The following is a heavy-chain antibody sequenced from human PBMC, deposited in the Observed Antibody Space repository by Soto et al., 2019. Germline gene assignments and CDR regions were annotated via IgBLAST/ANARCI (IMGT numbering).Heavy chain of an antibody. J-gene: IGHJ6*02. V-gene: IGHV4-30-2*01. D-gene: IGHD4-4*01. Sequence: SETLSLTCAVSGGSISSGGYSWSWIRQPPGKGLEWIGYIYHSGSTYYNPSLKSRVTISVDRSKNQFPLKLSSVTAADTAVYYCARDTGYYYYGMDVWGQGTTVTVSS. CDR1: GGSISSGGYS. CDR2: IYHSGST. CDR3: ARDTGYYYYGMDV.